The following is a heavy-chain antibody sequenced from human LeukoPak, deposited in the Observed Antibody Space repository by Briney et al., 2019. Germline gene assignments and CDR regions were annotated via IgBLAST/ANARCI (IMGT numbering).Heavy chain of an antibody. J-gene: IGHJ4*02. CDR1: GFTFSSYA. Sequence: PGGSLRLSCVASGFTFSSYAMSWVRQAPGKGLEWVSSISSSSSYIYYADSVKGRFTISRDNAKNSLYLQMNSLRAEDTAVYYCASLNCSSTSCYYGYWGQGTLVTVSS. V-gene: IGHV3-21*01. D-gene: IGHD2-2*01. CDR2: ISSSSSYI. CDR3: ASLNCSSTSCYYGY.